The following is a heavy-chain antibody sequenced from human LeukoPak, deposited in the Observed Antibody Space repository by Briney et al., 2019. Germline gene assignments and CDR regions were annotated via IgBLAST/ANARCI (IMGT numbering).Heavy chain of an antibody. CDR1: GFSFSTYA. V-gene: IGHV3-21*01. Sequence: GGSLRLSCAASGFSFSTYAMNWGRQAPGEGRKWGSCISSDSAYIYYADSVKGRLTISRDNDKNSLYLQMNSLRAEDTAVYYCARYGVSSSTSYIDFWGQGTLVTVSS. D-gene: IGHD2-2*01. CDR3: ARYGVSSSTSYIDF. CDR2: ISSDSAYI. J-gene: IGHJ4*02.